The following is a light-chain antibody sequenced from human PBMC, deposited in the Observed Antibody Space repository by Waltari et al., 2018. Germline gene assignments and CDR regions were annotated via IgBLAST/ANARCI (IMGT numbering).Light chain of an antibody. CDR1: SEHSSSV. V-gene: IGLV4-69*01. J-gene: IGLJ3*02. CDR2: VHTDGSH. Sequence: QPVLTQSPSASASLGASVKLTCTLSSEHSSSVIPWHHQQHEKGPRYVMSVHTDGSHTKGGRIPDRFSGSSSGAERSLIISSLQSEDEADYYCQTWGSGIQVFGGGTKLTVL. CDR3: QTWGSGIQV.